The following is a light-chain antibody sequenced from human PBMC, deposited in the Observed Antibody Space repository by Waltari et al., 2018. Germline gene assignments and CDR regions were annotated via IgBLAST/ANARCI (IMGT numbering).Light chain of an antibody. CDR1: QRVGSK. Sequence: EIEMTQSPATLSVSPGDRATLPCRASQRVGSKLAWYQQKPGQAPRLLIYDAYTRATGIPARFSGSGSGTEFTLTISSLQSDDFAVYHCLQYSHWPPWTFGQGTKVEIK. CDR2: DAY. CDR3: LQYSHWPPWT. J-gene: IGKJ1*01. V-gene: IGKV3-15*01.